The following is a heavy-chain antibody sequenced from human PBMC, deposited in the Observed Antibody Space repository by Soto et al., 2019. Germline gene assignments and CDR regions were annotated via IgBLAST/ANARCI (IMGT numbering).Heavy chain of an antibody. Sequence: GGSLRLSCAASGFTFSSYAMSWVRQAPGKGLEWVSAISGSGGSTYYADSVKGRFTISRDNSKNTLYLQMNSLRAEDTAVYYCAKALSGSYQTNYYYYGMDVWGQETTVTVS. V-gene: IGHV3-23*01. CDR3: AKALSGSYQTNYYYYGMDV. CDR1: GFTFSSYA. J-gene: IGHJ6*02. CDR2: ISGSGGST. D-gene: IGHD1-26*01.